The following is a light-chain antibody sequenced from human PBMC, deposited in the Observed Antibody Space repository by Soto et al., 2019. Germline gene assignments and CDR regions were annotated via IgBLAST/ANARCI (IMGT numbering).Light chain of an antibody. CDR2: DAS. Sequence: DIQMTQAPSSLSASVGDRATITCQASQDISNLLNWYQQKPGKAPRLLIYDASNLETGVPSRFSGSGSGTDFTLRISRVEAEDVGVYYCMQALQTPSTFGQGTRLEIK. CDR3: MQALQTPST. CDR1: QDISNL. J-gene: IGKJ5*01. V-gene: IGKV1-33*01.